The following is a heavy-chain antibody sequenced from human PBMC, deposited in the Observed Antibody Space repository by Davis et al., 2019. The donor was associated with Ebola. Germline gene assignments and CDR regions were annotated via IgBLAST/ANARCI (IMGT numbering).Heavy chain of an antibody. CDR2: ISNSGYYI. Sequence: GESLKISCAASGFTFSHDNMNWVRQAPGKGLEWVSSISNSGYYIYYADSVRGRFTISRDNAKNSLYLQMSSLRAEDTAVYYCARGSDSGSYSPINWGQGTLDTVSS. J-gene: IGHJ4*02. D-gene: IGHD3-10*01. V-gene: IGHV3-21*01. CDR1: GFTFSHDN. CDR3: ARGSDSGSYSPIN.